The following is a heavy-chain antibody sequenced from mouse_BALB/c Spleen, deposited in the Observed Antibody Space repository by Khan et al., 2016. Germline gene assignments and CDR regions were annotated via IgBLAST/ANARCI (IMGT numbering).Heavy chain of an antibody. V-gene: IGHV5-17*02. CDR3: ARRIVTRDYYGMDY. CDR2: ISSGSNTI. J-gene: IGHJ4*01. CDR1: GFNFSSFG. Sequence: EVELVESGGGLVQPGGSRKLSCAASGFNFSSFGMHWVRQAPEKGLEWVAYISSGSNTIYYADTVKGRFTISRDNPKKTLFLHMTSLSSEDTAMYYCARRIVTRDYYGMDYWGQGTSVTVSS. D-gene: IGHD2-5*01.